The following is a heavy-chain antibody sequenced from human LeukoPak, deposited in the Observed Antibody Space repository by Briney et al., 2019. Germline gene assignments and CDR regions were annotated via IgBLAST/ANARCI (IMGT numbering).Heavy chain of an antibody. D-gene: IGHD3-10*01. Sequence: GGSLRLSCAASGCTVSSNYMSWVRQAPGKGLEWVSAISGSGGSTYYADSVKGRFTISRDNSKNTLYLQMNSLRAEDTAVYYCAKTVFRSKYGSGSYPRDVWGKGTTVTVSS. CDR3: AKTVFRSKYGSGSYPRDV. CDR1: GCTVSSNY. CDR2: ISGSGGST. J-gene: IGHJ6*04. V-gene: IGHV3-23*01.